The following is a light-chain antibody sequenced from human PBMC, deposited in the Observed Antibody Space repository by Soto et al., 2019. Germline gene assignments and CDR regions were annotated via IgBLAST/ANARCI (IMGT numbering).Light chain of an antibody. V-gene: IGKV1-5*03. CDR3: QHYNSYSEA. Sequence: DIQMTQSPSTLSASVGDRVTITCRASQSIDTALAWYQQKPGKAPNLLIYRASNLESGVPSRFSGSGSGTEFTLAISSLQPDDFATYYCQHYNSYSEAFGQGTKVELK. J-gene: IGKJ1*01. CDR1: QSIDTA. CDR2: RAS.